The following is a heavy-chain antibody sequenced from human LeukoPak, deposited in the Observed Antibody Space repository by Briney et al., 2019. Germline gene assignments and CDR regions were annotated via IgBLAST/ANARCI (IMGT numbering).Heavy chain of an antibody. Sequence: PSETLSLTCAVSGGSISSSNWWSWVRQPPGKGLEWIGEIYHSGSTNYNPSLKSRVTMSVDTSKNQFSLKLSSVTAADTAVYYCARFSTVATGIDYWGQGTLVTVSS. CDR3: ARFSTVATGIDY. V-gene: IGHV4-4*02. CDR2: IYHSGST. CDR1: GGSISSSNW. J-gene: IGHJ4*02. D-gene: IGHD4-23*01.